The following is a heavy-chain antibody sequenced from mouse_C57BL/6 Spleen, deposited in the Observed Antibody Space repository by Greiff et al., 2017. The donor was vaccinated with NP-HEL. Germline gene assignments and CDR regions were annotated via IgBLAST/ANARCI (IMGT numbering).Heavy chain of an antibody. CDR3: ARSYDGYYDY. Sequence: EVKLVESGGDLVKPGGSLKLSCAASGFTFSSYGMSWVRQTPDKRLEWVATISSGGSYTYYPDSVKGRFTISRDNAKNTLYLQMSSLKSEDTAMYYCARSYDGYYDYWGQGTTLTVSS. CDR2: ISSGGSYT. CDR1: GFTFSSYG. V-gene: IGHV5-6*01. J-gene: IGHJ2*01. D-gene: IGHD2-3*01.